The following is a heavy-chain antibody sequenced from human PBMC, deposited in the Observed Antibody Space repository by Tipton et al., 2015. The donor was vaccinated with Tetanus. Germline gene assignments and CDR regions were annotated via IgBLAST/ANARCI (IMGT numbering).Heavy chain of an antibody. D-gene: IGHD1-26*01. V-gene: IGHV4-31*03. J-gene: IGHJ4*02. CDR1: GGSISSGGYY. CDR2: IYYTGNT. Sequence: TLSLTCSVSGGSISSGGYYWSWIRQHPGKGLEWLGYIYYTGNTYYNPSLKSRLTISLDTSKNHFSLRLTSLSAADTAAYFCARRGGGSTFDHWGQGTLVTVSS. CDR3: ARRGGGSTFDH.